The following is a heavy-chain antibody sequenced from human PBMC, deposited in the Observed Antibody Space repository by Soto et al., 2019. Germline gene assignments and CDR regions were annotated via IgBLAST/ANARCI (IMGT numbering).Heavy chain of an antibody. CDR2: ISYSGST. J-gene: IGHJ4*02. CDR1: GGSVSSGSYY. V-gene: IGHV4-61*01. CDR3: ARVLSGSSLFNY. D-gene: IGHD1-26*01. Sequence: PSETLSLTCTVSGGSVSSGSYYWSWIRQPPGKGLEWIGYISYSGSTNYNPSLKSLVTISVDTSKNQFSLKLFSVTAADTAVYYCARVLSGSSLFNYWGQGTLVTVSS.